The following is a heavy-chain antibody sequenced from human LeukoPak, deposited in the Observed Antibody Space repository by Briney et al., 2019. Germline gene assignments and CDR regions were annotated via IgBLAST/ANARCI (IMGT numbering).Heavy chain of an antibody. J-gene: IGHJ4*02. CDR1: GFPFSSYL. D-gene: IGHD2-8*02. Sequence: PGGSLRLSCAASGFPFSSYLMHWVRQVPGKGLVWVARINPRSTVITYADSVRGRFTISRDNAENTVSLQMNSLRGEDTAVYYCVRDLVLVETPGDDFDFWGQGTLVTVSS. V-gene: IGHV3-74*03. CDR2: INPRSTVI. CDR3: VRDLVLVETPGDDFDF.